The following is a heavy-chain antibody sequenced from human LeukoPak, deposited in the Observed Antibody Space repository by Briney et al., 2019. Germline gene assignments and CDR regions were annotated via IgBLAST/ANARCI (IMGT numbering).Heavy chain of an antibody. CDR3: AKDGVRGGFVGYYYYYYMDV. V-gene: IGHV3-30*02. CDR1: GFTFSSYG. D-gene: IGHD3-10*01. CDR2: IRYDGSNK. Sequence: GGSLRLSCAASGFTFSSYGMHWVRQAPGKGLEWVAFIRYDGSNKYYADCVKGRFTISRDNSKNTLYLQMNSLRAEDTAVYYCAKDGVRGGFVGYYYYYYMDVWGKGTTVTVSS. J-gene: IGHJ6*03.